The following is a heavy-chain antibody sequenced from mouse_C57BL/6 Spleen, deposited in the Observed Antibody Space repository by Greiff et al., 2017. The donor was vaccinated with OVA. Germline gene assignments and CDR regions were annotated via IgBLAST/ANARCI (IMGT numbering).Heavy chain of an antibody. J-gene: IGHJ2*01. CDR3: AREGLARGLDY. Sequence: EVKLVESGGDLVKPGGSLKLSCAASGFTFSSYGMSWVRQTPDKRLEWVATISSGGSYTYYPDSVKGRFTISRDNAKNTLYLQMSSLKSEDTAMYYCAREGLARGLDYWGQGTTLTVSS. CDR1: GFTFSSYG. D-gene: IGHD3-1*01. V-gene: IGHV5-6*01. CDR2: ISSGGSYT.